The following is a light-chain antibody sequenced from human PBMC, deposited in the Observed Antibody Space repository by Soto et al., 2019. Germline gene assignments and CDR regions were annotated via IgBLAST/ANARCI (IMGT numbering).Light chain of an antibody. Sequence: DIQMTQSPSTLSASIGDRVTITCRASESIRTWLAWYQHKPGKAPKFLIYDASSLESGVPSRFSGSGYGTEFTLTISSLQPDDFATYYCQQYRSFSPLTFGGGTKVDI. CDR1: ESIRTW. CDR2: DAS. V-gene: IGKV1-5*01. J-gene: IGKJ4*01. CDR3: QQYRSFSPLT.